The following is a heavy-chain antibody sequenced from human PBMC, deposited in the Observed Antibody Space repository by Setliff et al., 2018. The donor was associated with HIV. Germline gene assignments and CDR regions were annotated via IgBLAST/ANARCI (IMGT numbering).Heavy chain of an antibody. D-gene: IGHD3-10*01. CDR2: LSRSGST. J-gene: IGHJ4*02. Sequence: SETLSLTCTVSGYSISSGYYWGWIRQPPGKGLEWIGELSRSGSTNYNPSLKSRVTISVDTSKNQFSLKLRSVTAADTALYYCARGRGYGSGTYYPLDYWGQGTLVTVSS. CDR1: GYSISSGYY. CDR3: ARGRGYGSGTYYPLDY. V-gene: IGHV4-38-2*02.